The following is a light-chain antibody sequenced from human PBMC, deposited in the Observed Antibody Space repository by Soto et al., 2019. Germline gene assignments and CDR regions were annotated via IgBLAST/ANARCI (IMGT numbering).Light chain of an antibody. V-gene: IGLV1-40*01. CDR2: GNT. J-gene: IGLJ3*02. CDR1: SSNIGAGYD. Sequence: QSVLTQPPSMSGAPGQRVTISCTGSSSNIGAGYDVHWYQLLPGTAPKLLIYGNTNRPSGVPDRFSGSKSGTSASLAITGLRAEDEADYYCQSHASSQNSWVFGGGTKLTVL. CDR3: QSHASSQNSWV.